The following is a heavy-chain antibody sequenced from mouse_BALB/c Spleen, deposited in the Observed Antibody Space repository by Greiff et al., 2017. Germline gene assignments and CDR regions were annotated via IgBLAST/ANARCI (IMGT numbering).Heavy chain of an antibody. D-gene: IGHD1-2*01. CDR3: ARWGYYYGYDNYAMDY. CDR2: IYPGNVNT. V-gene: IGHV1S56*01. Sequence: QVQLKESGPELVKPGASVRISCKASGYTFTSYYIHWVKQRPGQGLEWIGWIYPGNVNTKYNEKFKGKATLTADKSSSTAYMQLSSLTSEDSAVYFCARWGYYYGYDNYAMDYWGQGTSVTVSS. J-gene: IGHJ4*01. CDR1: GYTFTSYY.